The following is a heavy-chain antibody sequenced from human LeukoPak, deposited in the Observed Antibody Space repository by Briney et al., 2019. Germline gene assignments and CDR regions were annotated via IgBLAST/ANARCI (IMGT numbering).Heavy chain of an antibody. D-gene: IGHD3-22*01. CDR1: GFTFSNYN. CDR2: ISSSSSNI. V-gene: IGHV3-21*01. J-gene: IGHJ4*02. CDR3: ARDAAPVFDSSGYYPENFDY. Sequence: GGSLRLSCAASGFTFSNYNMNWVRQAPGKGLDWVSSISSSSSNIHYADSVKGRFTISRDNAKNSLYLQMNSLRAEDTAVYYCARDAAPVFDSSGYYPENFDYWGQGTLVTVSS.